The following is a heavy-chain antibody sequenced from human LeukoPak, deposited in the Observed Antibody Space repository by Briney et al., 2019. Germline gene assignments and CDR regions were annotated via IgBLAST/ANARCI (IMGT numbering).Heavy chain of an antibody. J-gene: IGHJ4*02. CDR2: IRYDGSNE. CDR1: GFTFSSYG. V-gene: IGHV3-30*02. CDR3: ASDLAVVVVAGPL. D-gene: IGHD2-15*01. Sequence: GGSLRLSCAASGFTFSSYGMHWVRQAPGKGLEWVAFIRYDGSNEYYADSVKGRFTISRDNSKNTLYLQLNSLRAEDTAVYYCASDLAVVVVAGPLWGQGTLVTVSS.